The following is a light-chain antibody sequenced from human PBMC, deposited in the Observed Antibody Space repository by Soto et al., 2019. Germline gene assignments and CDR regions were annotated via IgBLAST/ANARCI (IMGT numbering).Light chain of an antibody. Sequence: DIQMTQSPSSLSASVGDRVPITCQASQDISNYLNWYQQKPGKAPKLLIYDASSLESGVPSRFSGSGSGTEFTLTISSLQPDDFATYYCQQYNSYSGTFGQGTKVDNK. CDR1: QDISNY. CDR2: DAS. V-gene: IGKV1-5*01. J-gene: IGKJ1*01. CDR3: QQYNSYSGT.